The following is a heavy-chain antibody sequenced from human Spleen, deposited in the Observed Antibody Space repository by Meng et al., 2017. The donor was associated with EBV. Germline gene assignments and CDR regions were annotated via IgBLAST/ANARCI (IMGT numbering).Heavy chain of an antibody. CDR2: TNEDGAVT. J-gene: IGHJ4*02. CDR3: SRDLVGSADS. CDR1: GFTLSSYW. V-gene: IGHV3-74*01. Sequence: EVQLVESXXALVQXGESLSLSCEASGFTLSSYWMHWVRQAPGKGLVWVSRTNEDGAVTTYADSVKGRFTISRDNAKNMLYLQMNSLRVEDTAVYYCSRDLVGSADSWGQGTLVTVSS. D-gene: IGHD2-8*02.